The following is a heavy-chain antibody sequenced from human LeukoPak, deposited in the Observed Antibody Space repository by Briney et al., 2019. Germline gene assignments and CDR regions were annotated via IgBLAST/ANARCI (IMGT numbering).Heavy chain of an antibody. J-gene: IGHJ4*02. D-gene: IGHD6-19*01. V-gene: IGHV4-39*07. CDR3: ARVLGMEQWLLLFDY. Sequence: SETLSLTCTVSGGSISSSSYYWGWIRQPPGKGLEWIGSIYYSGSTYYNPSLKSRVTISVDTSKNQFSLKLSSVTAADTAVYYCARVLGMEQWLLLFDYWGQGTLVTVSS. CDR2: IYYSGST. CDR1: GGSISSSSYY.